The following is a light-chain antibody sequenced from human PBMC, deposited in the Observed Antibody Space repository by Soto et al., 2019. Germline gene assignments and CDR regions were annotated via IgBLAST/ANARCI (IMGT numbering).Light chain of an antibody. J-gene: IGKJ1*01. CDR3: QQYNNWWT. CDR1: QSVSSN. V-gene: IGKV3-15*01. Sequence: EIVMTQSPATLSVSPGERATLSCRASQSVSSNLAWYQQKPGQAPRLLIYGASIRATGITARFSGSGSGTEFPLTISSLQSEDFAIYYCQQYNNWWTFGQGTKVDI. CDR2: GAS.